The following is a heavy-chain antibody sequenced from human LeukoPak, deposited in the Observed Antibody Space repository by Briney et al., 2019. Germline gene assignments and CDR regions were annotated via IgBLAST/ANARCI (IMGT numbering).Heavy chain of an antibody. J-gene: IGHJ4*02. Sequence: SETLSLTCAVYGGSFSGYYWGWIRQPPGKGLEWIGSIYHSGSTYYNPSLKSRVTISVDTSKNQFSLKLSSVTAADTAVYYCARDPFITMVRGVIIDYWGQGTLVTVSS. CDR3: ARDPFITMVRGVIIDY. CDR2: IYHSGST. V-gene: IGHV4-38-2*02. D-gene: IGHD3-10*01. CDR1: GGSFSGYY.